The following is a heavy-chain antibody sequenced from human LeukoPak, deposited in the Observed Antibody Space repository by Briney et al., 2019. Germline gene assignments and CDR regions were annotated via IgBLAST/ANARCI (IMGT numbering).Heavy chain of an antibody. CDR2: IIPIFGTA. D-gene: IGHD1-26*01. CDR3: ARDPGGSLSVI. Sequence: ASVKVSCKASGGTFSSYAISWVRQAPGQGLEWMGGIIPIFGTANHAQKFQGRVTITADESTSTAYMELSSLRSEDTTVYYCARDPGGSLSVIWGQGTMVTVSS. CDR1: GGTFSSYA. V-gene: IGHV1-69*13. J-gene: IGHJ3*02.